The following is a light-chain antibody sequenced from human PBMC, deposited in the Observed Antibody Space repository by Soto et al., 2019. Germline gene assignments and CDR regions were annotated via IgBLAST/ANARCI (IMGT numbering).Light chain of an antibody. CDR2: DAS. J-gene: IGKJ4*01. CDR1: QSISSW. Sequence: DIQMTQSPSTLSASVGDRVTITCRASQSISSWLAWYQQKPGKAPKLLIYDASSLQSGVPSRFRGSGSGTDFTLTISSLQPDDFATYYCQQYDSSSHFGGGTKVDIK. CDR3: QQYDSSSH. V-gene: IGKV1-5*01.